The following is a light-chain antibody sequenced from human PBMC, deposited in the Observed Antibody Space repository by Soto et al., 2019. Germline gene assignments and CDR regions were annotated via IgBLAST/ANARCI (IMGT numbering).Light chain of an antibody. CDR3: YQYDSSPWT. CDR2: GAS. V-gene: IGKV3-20*01. J-gene: IGKJ1*01. Sequence: EIVLTQSPGTLSLSPGERATLSCRASQSVSSSYLAWYQQKPGQAPRLLIYGASSRATGIPDRFSGSGSGTDFTLTISRLEPEDFAVYFCYQYDSSPWTLGQGTKVDTK. CDR1: QSVSSSY.